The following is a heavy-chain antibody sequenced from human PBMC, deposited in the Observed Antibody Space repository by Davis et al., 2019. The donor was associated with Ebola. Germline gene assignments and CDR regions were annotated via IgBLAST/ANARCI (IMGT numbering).Heavy chain of an antibody. CDR2: INHSGST. CDR3: ARGATTVTTNSYALDI. D-gene: IGHD4-17*01. V-gene: IGHV4-34*01. Sequence: SETLSLTCAVYGGSFSGYYWSWIRQPPGKGLEWIGEINHSGSTNYNPSLKSRVTISVDTSKNQFSLKLSSVTAADTAVYYCARGATTVTTNSYALDIWGQGTMVTVSS. CDR1: GGSFSGYY. J-gene: IGHJ3*02.